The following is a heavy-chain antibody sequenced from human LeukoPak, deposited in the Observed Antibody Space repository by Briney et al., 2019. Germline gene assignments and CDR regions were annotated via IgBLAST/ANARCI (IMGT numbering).Heavy chain of an antibody. J-gene: IGHJ6*02. CDR2: ITGSGDSA. Sequence: GGSLRLSCAPSGFTFTNYAMSWVRQAPGKGLEWVSSITGSGDSAYYADSVKGRFTISGDNSNNTLYLQMNSLRAEDTAIYYCAKVHCSATSCPLGYYYNGMDVWGQGTTVTVSS. V-gene: IGHV3-23*01. D-gene: IGHD2-2*01. CDR3: AKVHCSATSCPLGYYYNGMDV. CDR1: GFTFTNYA.